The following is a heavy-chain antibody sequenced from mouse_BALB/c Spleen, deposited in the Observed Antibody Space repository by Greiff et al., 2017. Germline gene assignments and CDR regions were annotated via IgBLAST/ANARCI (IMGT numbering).Heavy chain of an antibody. Sequence: QVQLKQSGPGLVAPSQSLSITCTVSGFSLTSYDISWIRQPPGKGLEWLGVIWTGGGTNYNSAFMSRLSISKDNSKSQVFLKMNSLQTDDTAIYYCVRDQSYGNNYYAMDYWGQGTSVTVSS. J-gene: IGHJ4*01. CDR1: GFSLTSYD. CDR3: VRDQSYGNNYYAMDY. D-gene: IGHD2-1*01. V-gene: IGHV2-9-2*01. CDR2: IWTGGGT.